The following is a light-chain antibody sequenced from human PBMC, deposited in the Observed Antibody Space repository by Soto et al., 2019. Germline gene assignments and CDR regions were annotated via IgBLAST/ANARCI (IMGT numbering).Light chain of an antibody. V-gene: IGKV3-11*01. J-gene: IGKJ5*01. CDR3: QQRNIWPPVT. CDR1: PSVTNY. CDR2: GAF. Sequence: EIGLTQSPVTLSLSPGERATLSCRASPSVTNYLAWYQQKPGHPPRLLIYGAFNRAAGIPARFSGSGSGTDFTLTISSLEPEDSAVYYCQQRNIWPPVTFGQGTRLEIK.